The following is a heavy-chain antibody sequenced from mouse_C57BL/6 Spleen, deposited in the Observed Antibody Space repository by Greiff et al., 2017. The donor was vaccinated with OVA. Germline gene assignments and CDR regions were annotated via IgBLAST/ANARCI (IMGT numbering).Heavy chain of an antibody. J-gene: IGHJ2*01. Sequence: EVQLVESGGDLVKPGGSLKLSCAASGFTFSSYGMSWVRQTPDKRLEWVATISSGGSYTYYPDSVKGRFTISRDNAKNTLYLQMSSLKSEDTAMYYCARQKATSYYFDYWGQGTTLTVSS. CDR3: ARQKATSYYFDY. V-gene: IGHV5-6*01. CDR2: ISSGGSYT. CDR1: GFTFSSYG.